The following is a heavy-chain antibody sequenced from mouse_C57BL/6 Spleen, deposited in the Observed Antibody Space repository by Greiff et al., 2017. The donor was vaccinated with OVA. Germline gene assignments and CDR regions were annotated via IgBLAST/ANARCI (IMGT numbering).Heavy chain of an antibody. Sequence: VQLQQSGPELVKPGASVKISCKASGYTFTDYYMNWVKQSHGKSLEWIGDINPNNGGTSYNQKFKGKATLTVDKSSSTAYMELRSLTSEDSAVYYCARSPIDDYGSPYYFDYWGQGTTLTVSS. V-gene: IGHV1-26*01. D-gene: IGHD1-1*01. J-gene: IGHJ2*01. CDR2: INPNNGGT. CDR3: ARSPIDDYGSPYYFDY. CDR1: GYTFTDYY.